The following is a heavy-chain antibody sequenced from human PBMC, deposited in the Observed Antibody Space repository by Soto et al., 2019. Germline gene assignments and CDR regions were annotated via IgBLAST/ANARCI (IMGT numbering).Heavy chain of an antibody. V-gene: IGHV3-33*01. J-gene: IGHJ3*02. D-gene: IGHD2-8*01. Sequence: PGGSLRLSCAASGFTFSSYGMHWVRQAPGKGLEWVAVIWYDGSNKYSADTVQGRFTTSRDKSKDKLYRQMNSLRAEDRAVYYCARANTTTGVLAAYDAFAIWGERTRVRVSS. CDR2: IWYDGSNK. CDR3: ARANTTTGVLAAYDAFAI. CDR1: GFTFSSYG.